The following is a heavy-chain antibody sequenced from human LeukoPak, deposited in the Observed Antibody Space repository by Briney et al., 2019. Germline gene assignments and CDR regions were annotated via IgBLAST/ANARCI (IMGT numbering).Heavy chain of an antibody. Sequence: SETLSLTCTVSGGSISSYYWSWIRQPPWKGLEWIGYIYYSGSTNYNPSLKSRVTISVDTSKNQFSLKLSSVTAADTAVYYCARSRGLYNWFDPWGKGTLVTVSS. CDR2: IYYSGST. CDR1: GGSISSYY. CDR3: ARSRGLYNWFDP. D-gene: IGHD2-2*01. J-gene: IGHJ5*02. V-gene: IGHV4-59*01.